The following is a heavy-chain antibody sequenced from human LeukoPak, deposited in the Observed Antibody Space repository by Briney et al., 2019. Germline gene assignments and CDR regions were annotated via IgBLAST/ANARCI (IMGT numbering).Heavy chain of an antibody. V-gene: IGHV4-30-2*01. CDR2: IYHSGST. CDR1: GGSISSGGYY. D-gene: IGHD3-22*01. CDR3: ARMYYYDSSGPPS. J-gene: IGHJ5*02. Sequence: SETLSLTCTVSGGSISSGGYYWSWIRQPPGKGLEWIGYIYHSGSTYYNPSLKSRVTISVDRSKNQFSLKLSSVTAADTAVYYCARMYYYDSSGPPSWGPGTLVTVSS.